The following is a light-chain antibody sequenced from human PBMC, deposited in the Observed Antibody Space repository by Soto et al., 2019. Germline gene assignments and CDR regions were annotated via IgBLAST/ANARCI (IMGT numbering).Light chain of an antibody. Sequence: QSSLTEPASVSVSPGQSITISSTGTSSDVGSYNYVSWYQQHPGKAPRLMIYASSNRPSGVSHRFSGSRSGNTASLTISGLQAEDEADYFCSSYTSGSTLYVFGSGTKVTVL. V-gene: IGLV2-14*01. CDR2: ASS. J-gene: IGLJ1*01. CDR3: SSYTSGSTLYV. CDR1: SSDVGSYNY.